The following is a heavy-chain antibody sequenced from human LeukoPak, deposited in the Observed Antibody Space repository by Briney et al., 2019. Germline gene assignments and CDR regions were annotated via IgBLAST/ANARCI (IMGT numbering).Heavy chain of an antibody. CDR3: AKEKIVVVIRYWFDP. CDR2: ISSSGSTI. CDR1: GFTFSDYY. V-gene: IGHV3-11*01. J-gene: IGHJ5*02. D-gene: IGHD3-22*01. Sequence: GGSLRLSCAASGFTFSDYYMSWIRQAPGKGLEGVSYISSSGSTIYYADSVKGRFTISRDNSKNTLYLQMNCLRAEDTAVYYCAKEKIVVVIRYWFDPWGQGTLVTVSS.